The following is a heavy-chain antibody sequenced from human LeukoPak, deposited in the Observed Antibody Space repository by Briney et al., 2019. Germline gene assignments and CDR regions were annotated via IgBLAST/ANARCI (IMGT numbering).Heavy chain of an antibody. Sequence: GGSLRLSGAACGFTFSDHYMDWVRQDPGKGLEWVGRITKKADSYTTVYAASVKGRFTISRDDSKNSLYLQMNSLKTEDTAVYYCARAFYDSGNHLPDYWGQGTLVTVSS. CDR3: ARAFYDSGNHLPDY. V-gene: IGHV3-72*01. CDR2: ITKKADSYTT. J-gene: IGHJ4*02. CDR1: GFTFSDHY. D-gene: IGHD3-10*01.